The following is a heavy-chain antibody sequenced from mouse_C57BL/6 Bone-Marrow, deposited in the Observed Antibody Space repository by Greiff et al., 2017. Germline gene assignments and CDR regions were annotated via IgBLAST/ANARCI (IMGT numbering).Heavy chain of an antibody. Sequence: VQLLESGAELAKPGASVKLSCKASGYTFTSYWMHWVKQRPGQGLEWIGYINPSSGYTTYNQKFKDKATLTADKSSITAYMQQSTLTYEDSAVYDCARDYYGYAGSLAVDDWGQGTSVTVSS. D-gene: IGHD2-2*01. CDR2: INPSSGYT. J-gene: IGHJ4*01. V-gene: IGHV1-7*01. CDR3: ARDYYGYAGSLAVDD. CDR1: GYTFTSYW.